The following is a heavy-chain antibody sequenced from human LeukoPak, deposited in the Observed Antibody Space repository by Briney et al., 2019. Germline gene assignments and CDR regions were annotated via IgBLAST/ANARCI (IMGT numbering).Heavy chain of an antibody. CDR3: ARTGYSSGWYVGGEDY. D-gene: IGHD6-19*01. J-gene: IGHJ4*02. CDR1: GFTFSGYS. V-gene: IGHV3-21*01. Sequence: GGSLRLSCAASGFTFSGYSMNWVRQAPGKGLEWVSSISSSSSYIYYADSVKGRFTISRDNAKNSLYLQMNSLRAEDTAVHYCARTGYSSGWYVGGEDYWGQGTLVTVSS. CDR2: ISSSSSYI.